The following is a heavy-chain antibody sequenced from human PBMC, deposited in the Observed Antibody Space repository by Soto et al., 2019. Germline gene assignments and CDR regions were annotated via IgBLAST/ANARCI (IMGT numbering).Heavy chain of an antibody. J-gene: IGHJ4*02. CDR3: ASPHMITFGGVIVPFDY. CDR2: INAGNGNT. Sequence: GASVKVSCKASGYTFTSYAMHWVRQAPGQRLEWMGWINAGNGNTKYSQKFQGRVTITADESTSTAYMELSSLRSEDTAVYYCASPHMITFGGVIVPFDYWGQGTLVTVSS. D-gene: IGHD3-16*02. CDR1: GYTFTSYA. V-gene: IGHV1-3*01.